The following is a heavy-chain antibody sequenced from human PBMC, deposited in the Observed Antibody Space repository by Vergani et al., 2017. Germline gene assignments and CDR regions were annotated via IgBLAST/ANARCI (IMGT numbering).Heavy chain of an antibody. CDR2: ISAYNGNT. V-gene: IGHV1-18*01. Sequence: QVQLVQSGAEVKKPGASVKVSCKASGYTFTSYGISWVRQAPGQGLEWMGWISAYNGNTNYAQKLQGRVTMTTDTSTSTAYMELRSLRSDDTAVYYCARAPPNWNYALASYYYMDVWGKGTTVTVSS. CDR1: GYTFTSYG. CDR3: ARAPPNWNYALASYYYMDV. J-gene: IGHJ6*03. D-gene: IGHD1-7*01.